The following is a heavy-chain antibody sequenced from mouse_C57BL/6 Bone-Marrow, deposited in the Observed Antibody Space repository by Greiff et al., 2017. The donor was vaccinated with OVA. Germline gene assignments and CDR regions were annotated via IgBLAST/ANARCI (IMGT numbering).Heavy chain of an antibody. CDR1: GYTFTSYW. Sequence: QVQLQQPGAELVRPGSSVKLSCKASGYTFTSYWMHWVKQRPIQGLEWIGKIDPSDSETHYNQKFKDKATLTVDKSSSTADMQLSSLTSEDSAVYYCARGITTVVDYWGQGTTLTVSS. J-gene: IGHJ2*01. D-gene: IGHD1-1*01. CDR2: IDPSDSET. V-gene: IGHV1-52*01. CDR3: ARGITTVVDY.